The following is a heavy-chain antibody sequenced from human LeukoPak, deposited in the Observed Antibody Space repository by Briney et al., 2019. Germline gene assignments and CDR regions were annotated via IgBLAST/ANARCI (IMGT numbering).Heavy chain of an antibody. CDR3: AKLVGLRFLEWLSGPDQDDY. V-gene: IGHV3-23*01. CDR1: QFKFNNYG. D-gene: IGHD3-3*01. J-gene: IGHJ4*02. CDR2: ITGSGGRT. Sequence: SGGSLRLSCATSQFKFNNYGMTWVRQAPGKGLEWVSSITGSGGRTQYADSVQGRFTISRDNSKITLYLQMNSLRAEDTAVYYCAKLVGLRFLEWLSGPDQDDYWGQGTLVTVSS.